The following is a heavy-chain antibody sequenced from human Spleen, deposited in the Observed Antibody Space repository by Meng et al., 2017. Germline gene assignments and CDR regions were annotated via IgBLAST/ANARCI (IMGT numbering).Heavy chain of an antibody. V-gene: IGHV4-34*01. J-gene: IGHJ4*02. CDR2: INHSGST. Sequence: SETLSLTCAVDGGSFSGYYWSWIRQPPGKGLEWIGEINHSGSTNYNPSLKSRVTISVDTSKNQFSLKMSSVTAADTAVYYCARSTVTTGYYFDYWGQGTLVTVSS. CDR3: ARSTVTTGYYFDY. CDR1: GGSFSGYY. D-gene: IGHD4-17*01.